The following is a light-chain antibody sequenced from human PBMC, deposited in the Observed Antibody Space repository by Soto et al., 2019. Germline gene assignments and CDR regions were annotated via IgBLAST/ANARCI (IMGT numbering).Light chain of an antibody. CDR3: SSYAGSNIYV. CDR1: SSDVGGYNY. V-gene: IGLV2-8*01. Sequence: QSVLTQPPSASGSPGQSVTISWTGTSSDVGGYNYVSWYQQHPGKAPKLMIYEVSKRPSGVPDRFSGSKSGNTASLTVSGLQAEDEADYYCSSYAGSNIYVFGTGTKVTVL. CDR2: EVS. J-gene: IGLJ1*01.